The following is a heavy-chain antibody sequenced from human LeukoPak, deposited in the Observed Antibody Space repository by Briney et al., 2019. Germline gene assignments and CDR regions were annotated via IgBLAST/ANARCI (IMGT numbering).Heavy chain of an antibody. D-gene: IGHD6-19*01. CDR3: ARHGRWLAPFDY. Sequence: PSETLSLTCTVSGDSISSSSYYWGWIRQPPGKGLEWIGSIYYRGNTYYNPSLKSRVTISLDKSKNQFSLKLNFVTAADTALYYCARHGRWLAPFDYWGQGTLVTVSS. V-gene: IGHV4-39*07. J-gene: IGHJ4*02. CDR2: IYYRGNT. CDR1: GDSISSSSYY.